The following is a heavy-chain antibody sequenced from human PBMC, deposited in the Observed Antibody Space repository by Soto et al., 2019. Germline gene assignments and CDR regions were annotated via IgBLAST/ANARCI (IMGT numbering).Heavy chain of an antibody. CDR1: GFRFSDYG. CDR2: ISYDGSKT. Sequence: QVQLVESGGGVVQPGRSLRLSCAASGFRFSDYGIHWVRQAPGKGLEWVALISYDGSKTFYTDSVKGRFTISRDNSKNTMYLQIDRLRAEDTAVYYCAKMDADLLPYYYYGMDVWGQGTTVTVSS. CDR3: AKMDADLLPYYYYGMDV. J-gene: IGHJ6*02. D-gene: IGHD1-26*01. V-gene: IGHV3-30*18.